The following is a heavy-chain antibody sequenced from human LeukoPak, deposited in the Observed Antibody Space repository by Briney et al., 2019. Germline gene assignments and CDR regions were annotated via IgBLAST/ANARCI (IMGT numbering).Heavy chain of an antibody. D-gene: IGHD1-14*01. V-gene: IGHV4-39*05. Sequence: SETPSLTCTVSGGSIINRSYYWDWIRQPRGKGLEWIVSIYYSATTYYNPSLQSRVTISVDASKIQFSLKLSSVTAADTAVYYCVARTGDYSYMDVWGKGTTVTVSS. CDR3: VARTGDYSYMDV. CDR1: GGSIINRSYY. CDR2: IYYSATT. J-gene: IGHJ6*03.